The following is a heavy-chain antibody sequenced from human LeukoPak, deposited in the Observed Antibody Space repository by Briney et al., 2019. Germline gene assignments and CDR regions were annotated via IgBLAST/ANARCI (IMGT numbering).Heavy chain of an antibody. CDR1: GGSISSGSYY. D-gene: IGHD3-22*01. Sequence: SETLSLTCTVSGGSISSGSYYWSWIRQPAGKGLEWIGRIYTSGSTNYNPSLKSRVTISVDTSKNQFSLKLSSVTAADTAVYYCARDHPSSMIAYWGQGTLVTVSS. V-gene: IGHV4-61*02. J-gene: IGHJ4*02. CDR2: IYTSGST. CDR3: ARDHPSSMIAY.